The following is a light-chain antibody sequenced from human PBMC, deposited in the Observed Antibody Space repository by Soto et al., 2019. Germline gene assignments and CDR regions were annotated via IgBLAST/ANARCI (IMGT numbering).Light chain of an antibody. V-gene: IGLV1-44*01. CDR3: AAWDDSLNGVL. CDR2: SSS. Sequence: QSVLTQPPSASGTPGQRVTISCSGSNSNIGSNSVTWYQQLPGTAPKVFIYSSSQRPSGVPDRFSGSQSGTSASLAISGLQSEDEADYYCAAWDDSLNGVLFGGGTKLTVL. CDR1: NSNIGSNS. J-gene: IGLJ2*01.